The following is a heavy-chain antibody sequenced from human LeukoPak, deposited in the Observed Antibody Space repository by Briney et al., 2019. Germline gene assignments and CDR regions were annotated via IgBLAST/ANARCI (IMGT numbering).Heavy chain of an antibody. V-gene: IGHV1-2*02. CDR3: ARRRWLQTLLYFDY. CDR2: INPNTGGT. D-gene: IGHD5-24*01. Sequence: SSVKVSCKASGYTFTGYYMHWVRQAPGQGLEWMGWINPNTGGTNYAQKFQGRVTMTRDTSISTAYMDLSRLRSDDTAVYYCARRRWLQTLLYFDYWGQGTLVTVSS. CDR1: GYTFTGYY. J-gene: IGHJ4*02.